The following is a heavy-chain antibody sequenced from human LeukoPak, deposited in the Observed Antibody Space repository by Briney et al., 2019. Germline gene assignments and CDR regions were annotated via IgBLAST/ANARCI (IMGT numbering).Heavy chain of an antibody. CDR2: IYYSGST. Sequence: SETLSLTCTVSGGSISSGGYYWSWIRQHPGKGLEWIGYIYYSGSTYYNPSLKRRVTISVDTSKNQFSLKLSSVTAADTAVYYCARPSLFLGFDYWGQGTLVTVSS. V-gene: IGHV4-31*03. D-gene: IGHD3-3*02. J-gene: IGHJ4*02. CDR1: GGSISSGGYY. CDR3: ARPSLFLGFDY.